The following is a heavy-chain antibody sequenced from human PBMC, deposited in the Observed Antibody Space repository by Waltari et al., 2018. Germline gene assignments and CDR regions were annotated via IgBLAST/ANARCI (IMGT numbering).Heavy chain of an antibody. J-gene: IGHJ4*02. CDR3: ARTGSIAARPRSGYYFDY. CDR1: GYTFTSYD. CDR2: MNPNSGNT. Sequence: QVQLVQSGAEVKKPGASVKVSYKASGYTFTSYDINWVRQATGQGLEWMGWMNPNSGNTGYAQKFQGRVTMTRNTSISTAYMELSSLRSEDTAVYYCARTGSIAARPRSGYYFDYWGQGTLVTVSS. D-gene: IGHD6-6*01. V-gene: IGHV1-8*01.